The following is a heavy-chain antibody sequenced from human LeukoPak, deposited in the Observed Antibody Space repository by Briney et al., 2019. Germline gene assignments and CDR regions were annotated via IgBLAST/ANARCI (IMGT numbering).Heavy chain of an antibody. V-gene: IGHV3-15*01. D-gene: IGHD3-22*01. CDR2: IKSKTDGGTT. J-gene: IGHJ4*02. CDR1: GFTFSNAW. CDR3: TTYLFDSSGYVLSDY. Sequence: GGSLRLSCAASGFTFSNAWMSWVRQAPGKGLEWIGRIKSKTDGGTTDYAAPVKGRFTISRDDSKNTLYLQMNSLKTEDTAVYYCTTYLFDSSGYVLSDYWGQGTLVTVSS.